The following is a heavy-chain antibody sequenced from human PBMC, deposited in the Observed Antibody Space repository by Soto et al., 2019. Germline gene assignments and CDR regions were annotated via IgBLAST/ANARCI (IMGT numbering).Heavy chain of an antibody. V-gene: IGHV1-69*13. Sequence: SVKVSCKASGGTFSSYAISWVRQAPGQGLEWMGGIIPIFGTANYAQKFQGRVTITADESTSTAYMELSSLRSEDTAVYYCARRRTYYYDSSGYYSFDYWGQGTLVTVSS. CDR1: GGTFSSYA. CDR2: IIPIFGTA. J-gene: IGHJ4*02. D-gene: IGHD3-22*01. CDR3: ARRRTYYYDSSGYYSFDY.